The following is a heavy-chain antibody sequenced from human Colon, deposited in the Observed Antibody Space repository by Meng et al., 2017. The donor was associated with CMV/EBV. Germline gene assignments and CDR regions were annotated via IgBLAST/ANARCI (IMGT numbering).Heavy chain of an antibody. CDR1: GGTFNSYT. Sequence: SVKVSCKVSGGTFNSYTFSWVRQAPGQGLEWVGRIIPMFGAETSAEKFQGRVSITADKSTSTAYMELSSLRSDDTAVYYCARESPSQDSYGGNPTFDYWGQGTLVTSPQ. CDR3: ARESPSQDSYGGNPTFDY. J-gene: IGHJ4*02. V-gene: IGHV1-69*08. D-gene: IGHD5-18*01. CDR2: IIPMFGAE.